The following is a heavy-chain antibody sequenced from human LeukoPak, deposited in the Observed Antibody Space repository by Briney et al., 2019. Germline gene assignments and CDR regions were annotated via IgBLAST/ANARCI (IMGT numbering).Heavy chain of an antibody. CDR2: IYFSGRT. D-gene: IGHD3-3*01. Sequence: PSETLSLTRTVSGGSIRSSSYYWGWIRQPPGKGLEWIGSIYFSGRTYNNPSLKGRFTISVDTSKNQFSLKLSSVTAAETAVYYCARRNTGYYDFWSGYHTLNWFDPWGQGTLVTVSS. CDR1: GGSIRSSSYY. J-gene: IGHJ5*02. V-gene: IGHV4-39*01. CDR3: ARRNTGYYDFWSGYHTLNWFDP.